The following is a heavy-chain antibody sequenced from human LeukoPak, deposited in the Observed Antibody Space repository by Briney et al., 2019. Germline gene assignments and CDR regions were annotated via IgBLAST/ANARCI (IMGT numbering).Heavy chain of an antibody. CDR1: GFTFRSYS. Sequence: SGGSLRLSCAASGFTFRSYSMNWLRQAPGKGLEWVSTISSHAIYIYYADSVKGRFTISRDNSENSLYLQMNSLRAEDTAVYYCATVGSSSWYSVHNWFDPWGQGTLVTVSS. V-gene: IGHV3-21*04. CDR3: ATVGSSSWYSVHNWFDP. CDR2: ISSHAIYI. J-gene: IGHJ5*02. D-gene: IGHD6-13*01.